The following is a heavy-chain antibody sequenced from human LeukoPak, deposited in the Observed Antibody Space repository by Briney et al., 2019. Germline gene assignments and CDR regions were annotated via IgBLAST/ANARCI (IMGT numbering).Heavy chain of an antibody. CDR2: INSDGSST. CDR3: AKVVGGLWDDWYFDL. J-gene: IGHJ2*01. Sequence: GGSLRLSCAASGFTFSNYWMHWVRQAPGKGLIWVSRINSDGSSTNYADSVKGRFTISRDNSKNTLYLQMNSLIPEDTAVYYCAKVVGGLWDDWYFDLWGRGTLVTVSS. V-gene: IGHV3-74*01. D-gene: IGHD5-18*01. CDR1: GFTFSNYW.